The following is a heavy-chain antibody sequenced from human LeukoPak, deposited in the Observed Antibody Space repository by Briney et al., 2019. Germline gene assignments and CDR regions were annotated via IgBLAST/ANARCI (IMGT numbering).Heavy chain of an antibody. CDR2: IIPILGIA. J-gene: IGHJ5*02. D-gene: IGHD3-22*01. V-gene: IGHV1-69*02. CDR3: ARLYDSSGYGIDP. Sequence: GSSVKVSCKASGGTFSSYTISWVRQAPGQGLEWTGRIIPILGIANYAQKFRGRVTITADKSTSTAYMELSSLRSEDTAVYYCARLYDSSGYGIDPWGQGTLVTVSS. CDR1: GGTFSSYT.